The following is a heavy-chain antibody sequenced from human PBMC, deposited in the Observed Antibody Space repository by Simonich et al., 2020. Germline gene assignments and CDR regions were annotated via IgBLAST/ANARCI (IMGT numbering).Heavy chain of an antibody. CDR2: ISSIGSTI. V-gene: IGHV3-48*03. CDR1: GFTFSSYE. D-gene: IGHD3-9*01. Sequence: EVQLVESGGGLVQPGGSLRLSCAASGFTFSSYEMNWVRQAPGKGRHWVSYISSIGSTIYYADSVKGRLTISRDNAKNSLYLQMNSLRAEDTAVYYCASDGAYDTVVTGAYWGQGTLVTVSS. CDR3: ASDGAYDTVVTGAY. J-gene: IGHJ4*02.